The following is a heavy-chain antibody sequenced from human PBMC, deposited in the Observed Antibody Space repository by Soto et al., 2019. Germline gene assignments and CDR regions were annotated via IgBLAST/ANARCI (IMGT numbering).Heavy chain of an antibody. D-gene: IGHD3-10*01. Sequence: EVQLVESGGDLVQPGGSLRLSCAASGFTFSTHWMSWVRQAPGKGLEWVANVNQDGSEKYYVDSVRGRFTISRDNAKNSLYLQMNSLRVEDTAVYFCASALAGTSGYWGLGTLVTVSS. CDR1: GFTFSTHW. J-gene: IGHJ4*02. V-gene: IGHV3-7*05. CDR2: VNQDGSEK. CDR3: ASALAGTSGY.